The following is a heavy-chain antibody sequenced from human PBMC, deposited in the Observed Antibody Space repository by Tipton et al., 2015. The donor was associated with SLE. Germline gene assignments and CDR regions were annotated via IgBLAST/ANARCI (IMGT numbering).Heavy chain of an antibody. Sequence: LRLSCAVYGGSFSGNYWSWIRQPPGKGLEWIGEINHSGSTNYNPSLKSRDTISVDRSKNQFSVKLSSVTAADTAVYYCAGGNWGSYYFDYWGQGTLVTVSS. V-gene: IGHV4-34*01. CDR1: GGSFSGNY. CDR2: INHSGST. D-gene: IGHD7-27*01. J-gene: IGHJ4*02. CDR3: AGGNWGSYYFDY.